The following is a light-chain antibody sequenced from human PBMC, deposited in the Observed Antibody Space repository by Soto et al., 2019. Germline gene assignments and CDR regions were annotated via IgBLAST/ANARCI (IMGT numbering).Light chain of an antibody. Sequence: EIVMTQSPATLSVSPGERATLSGRASQSVSSNLAWYQQKPGQAPRLLIYGTSTRATGIPTRFSGSGSGTEFTLTISSLQSEDFAVYYCQQYNNWPRTFGQGTNVEIK. V-gene: IGKV3-15*01. CDR3: QQYNNWPRT. CDR1: QSVSSN. J-gene: IGKJ1*01. CDR2: GTS.